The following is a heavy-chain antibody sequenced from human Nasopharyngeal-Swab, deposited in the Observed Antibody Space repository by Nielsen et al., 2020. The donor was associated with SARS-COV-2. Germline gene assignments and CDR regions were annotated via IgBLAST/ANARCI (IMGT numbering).Heavy chain of an antibody. CDR2: IYHSGST. D-gene: IGHD3-22*01. V-gene: IGHV4-4*02. CDR3: ARVSGRYYYDSSGMPLYYYYGMDV. J-gene: IGHJ6*02. CDR1: GGSLSRRNW. Sequence: SDTLSLTCAVSGGSLSRRNWLSLVRQPPVKGLELIGEIYHSGSTNYHPSLKSRVTISVDKSKNQFSLKLSSVTAADTAVYYCARVSGRYYYDSSGMPLYYYYGMDVWGQGTTVTVSS.